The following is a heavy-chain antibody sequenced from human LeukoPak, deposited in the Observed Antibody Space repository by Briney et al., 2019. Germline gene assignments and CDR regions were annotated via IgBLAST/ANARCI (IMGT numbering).Heavy chain of an antibody. D-gene: IGHD6-6*01. V-gene: IGHV3-30*01. CDR1: GFTFDTYG. Sequence: PGRSLRLSCAASGFTFDTYGMHWVRQAPGKGLEWVAVMSDDGTHKYYADSVKGRFTISRDNSKHTLYLQMNSLRAEDTAVYYCARNEAARRGSYYYNYMDVWGKGTTVTVS. CDR2: MSDDGTHK. J-gene: IGHJ6*03. CDR3: ARNEAARRGSYYYNYMDV.